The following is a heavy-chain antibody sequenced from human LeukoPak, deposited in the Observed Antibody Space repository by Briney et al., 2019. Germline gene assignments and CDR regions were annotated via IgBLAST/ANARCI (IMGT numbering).Heavy chain of an antibody. J-gene: IGHJ3*02. V-gene: IGHV3-64*01. Sequence: GGSLRLSCAACGFTFSSYAMHWVRQSPGKGLEYVSAISSNGRSTYYAHSVKGRFTISRDNSKSTLYLQMCSLGAEDMALYYCARDLAAAGAFDIWGQGTMVTVSS. CDR1: GFTFSSYA. CDR2: ISSNGRST. CDR3: ARDLAAAGAFDI. D-gene: IGHD6-13*01.